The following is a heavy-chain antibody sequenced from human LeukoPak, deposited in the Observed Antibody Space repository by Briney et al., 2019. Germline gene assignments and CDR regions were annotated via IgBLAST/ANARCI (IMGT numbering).Heavy chain of an antibody. Sequence: SVKVSCKASGGTFSSYAISWVRQAPGQGLEWMGGIIPIFGTANYAQKFQGRVTITADESTSTAYMELSSLRSEDTAVYYCARDRESSGGGTWFDPWGQGTLVTASS. CDR3: ARDRESSGGGTWFDP. V-gene: IGHV1-69*01. CDR2: IIPIFGTA. D-gene: IGHD6-19*01. J-gene: IGHJ5*02. CDR1: GGTFSSYA.